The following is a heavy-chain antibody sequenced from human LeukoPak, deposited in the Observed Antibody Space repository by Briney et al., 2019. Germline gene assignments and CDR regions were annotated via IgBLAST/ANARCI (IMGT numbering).Heavy chain of an antibody. V-gene: IGHV3-21*04. CDR3: ARETYYYDNSGSRGPGVNFEY. CDR2: ISSSSSYI. CDR1: GFTFSSYS. Sequence: PGGSLRLSCAASGFTFSSYSMSWVRQAPGKGLEWVSSISSSSSYIYYADSVKGRFTISRDNSKNTLYLQMNSLRAEDTAMYYCARETYYYDNSGSRGPGVNFEYWGQGTLVTVSS. J-gene: IGHJ4*02. D-gene: IGHD3-22*01.